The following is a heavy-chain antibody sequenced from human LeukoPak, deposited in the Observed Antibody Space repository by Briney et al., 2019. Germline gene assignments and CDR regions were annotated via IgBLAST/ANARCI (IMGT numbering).Heavy chain of an antibody. CDR2: IYTGGTT. D-gene: IGHD2-21*02. CDR3: ARFDGGDPLWY. CDR1: GFTVSSNY. V-gene: IGHV3-66*01. Sequence: GGSLRLSCAASGFTVSSNYMTWVRQAPGKGLEWVSIIYTGGTTYYADSVKGRFTISRDNSKNTLYLQMNSLRAEDTAVYYCARFDGGDPLWYWGQGTLVTVSS. J-gene: IGHJ4*02.